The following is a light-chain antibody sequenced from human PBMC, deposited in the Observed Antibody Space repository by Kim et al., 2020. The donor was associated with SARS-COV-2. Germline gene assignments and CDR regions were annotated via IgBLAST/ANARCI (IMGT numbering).Light chain of an antibody. CDR3: QQRSSWPPSFT. CDR2: DAS. J-gene: IGKJ3*01. Sequence: EIVLTQSPATLSLSPGERATLSCRASQSVSSSLAWYQQKPGQAPRLLIYDASNRATGIPARFSGSGSGTDFTLTISSLESEDFAVYYCQQRSSWPPSFTFGPGTKVDIK. CDR1: QSVSSS. V-gene: IGKV3-11*01.